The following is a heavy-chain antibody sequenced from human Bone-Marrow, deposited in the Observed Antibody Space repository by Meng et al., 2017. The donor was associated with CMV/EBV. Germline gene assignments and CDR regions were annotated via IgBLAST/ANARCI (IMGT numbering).Heavy chain of an antibody. CDR2: ISSSSSTI. J-gene: IGHJ4*02. V-gene: IGHV3-48*04. Sequence: GGSLRLSCAASGFTFSSYAMSWVRQAPGKGLEWVSYISSSSSTIYYADSVKGRFTISRDNAKNSLYLQMNSLRAEDTAVYYCARDRGSIGYWGQGTLVTVAS. CDR1: GFTFSSYA. CDR3: ARDRGSIGY. D-gene: IGHD3-10*01.